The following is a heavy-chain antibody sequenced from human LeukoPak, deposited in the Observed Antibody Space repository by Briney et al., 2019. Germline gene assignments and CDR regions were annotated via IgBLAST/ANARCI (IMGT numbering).Heavy chain of an antibody. CDR3: ARHKAYGDYGTR. Sequence: PSQTLSLTCAVSGGSISSGGYSWSWIRQPPGKGLEWIVYIYHSGSTYYNPSLKSRVTISVDRSKNQFSLKLSSVTAADTAVYYCARHKAYGDYGTRWGQGTLVTVSS. CDR1: GGSISSGGYS. CDR2: IYHSGST. V-gene: IGHV4-30-2*01. J-gene: IGHJ4*02. D-gene: IGHD4-17*01.